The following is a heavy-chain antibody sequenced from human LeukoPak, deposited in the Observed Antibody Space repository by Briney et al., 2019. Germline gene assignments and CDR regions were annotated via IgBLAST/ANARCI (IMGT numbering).Heavy chain of an antibody. Sequence: ASVKVSCKASGGTFSSYAISWVRQAPGQGLEWMGWINPNSGGTNYAQKFQGRVTMTRDTSISTAYMELSRLRSDDTAVYYCARDFMITFGGVRTYYMDVWGKGTTVTVSS. J-gene: IGHJ6*03. V-gene: IGHV1-2*02. CDR3: ARDFMITFGGVRTYYMDV. CDR1: GGTFSSYA. CDR2: INPNSGGT. D-gene: IGHD3-16*01.